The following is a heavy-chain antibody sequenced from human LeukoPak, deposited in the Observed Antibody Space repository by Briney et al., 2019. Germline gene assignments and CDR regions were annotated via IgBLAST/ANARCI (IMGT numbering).Heavy chain of an antibody. V-gene: IGHV1-18*01. D-gene: IGHD4-17*01. J-gene: IGHJ4*02. CDR2: ITSYDGET. CDR3: ARDPDFGENT. CDR1: GYAFTSYG. Sequence: ASVKVSCKASGYAFTSYGISWVRQAPGRGLEWMGLITSYDGETNYAQKFQDRVTMTTDTATSTAFLEVRSLTSDDTAVYFCARDPDFGENTWGQGTLVIFSS.